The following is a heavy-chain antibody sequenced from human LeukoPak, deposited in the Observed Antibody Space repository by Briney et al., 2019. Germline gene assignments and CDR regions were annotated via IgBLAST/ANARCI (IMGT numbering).Heavy chain of an antibody. CDR2: IDPAGTDT. CDR3: GRFGYVAGIDL. J-gene: IGHJ4*02. V-gene: IGHV3-7*01. D-gene: IGHD6-19*01. Sequence: GGSLRLSCAASGFPFNSYWMTWVRQPPGRGLEWVANIDPAGTDTYYVDPVKGRFTISRDNAKNLVYLRMNTLRAEDTAVYSCGRFGYVAGIDLWGQGTLVTVSS. CDR1: GFPFNSYW.